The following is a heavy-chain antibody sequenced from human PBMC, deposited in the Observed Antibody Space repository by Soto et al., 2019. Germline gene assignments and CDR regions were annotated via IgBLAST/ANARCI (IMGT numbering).Heavy chain of an antibody. CDR3: ARDLGPPNWFDS. J-gene: IGHJ5*01. D-gene: IGHD2-8*01. CDR1: GYAFSGYR. Sequence: QVQLVQSGAEMKQPGASVKVSCKTSGYAFSGYRLSWVRQGPGQGLEWMGWISGYNGNTDYAQKLQGRVNITTDTSTSTAYMERRSLRSDDTAVYYCARDLGPPNWFDSWGQGTLVTVSS. CDR2: ISGYNGNT. V-gene: IGHV1-18*01.